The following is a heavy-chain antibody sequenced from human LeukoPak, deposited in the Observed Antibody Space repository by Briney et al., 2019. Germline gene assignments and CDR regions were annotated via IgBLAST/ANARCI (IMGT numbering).Heavy chain of an antibody. J-gene: IGHJ5*02. V-gene: IGHV4-30-2*01. CDR3: AGEGEYGQAYS. Sequence: KTSQTLSLTCAVSGDSISYESYYWNWIRQAPGKGPEWIGNIYRGRTRLNPSYTSRVAISVDMSKSQVSLSLTSVTAADTAIYYCAGEGEYGQAYSWGQGVLVVVSA. CDR1: GDSISYESYY. CDR2: IYRGRT. D-gene: IGHD4-17*01.